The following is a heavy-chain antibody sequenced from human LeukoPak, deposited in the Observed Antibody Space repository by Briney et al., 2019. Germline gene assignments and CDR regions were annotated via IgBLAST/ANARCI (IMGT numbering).Heavy chain of an antibody. Sequence: RGESLKISCKGSGYSFTSYWIGWVRQMPGKGLEWMGIIYPGDSDTKYSPSFQGQVTISADKSISTAYLQWSSLKASDTAMYYCAKYCSGGSCYLRAFDIWGQGTMVTVSS. CDR1: GYSFTSYW. D-gene: IGHD2-15*01. V-gene: IGHV5-51*01. CDR2: IYPGDSDT. J-gene: IGHJ3*02. CDR3: AKYCSGGSCYLRAFDI.